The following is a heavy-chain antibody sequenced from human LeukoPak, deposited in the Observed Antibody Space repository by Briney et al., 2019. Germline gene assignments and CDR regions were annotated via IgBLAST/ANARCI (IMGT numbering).Heavy chain of an antibody. J-gene: IGHJ4*02. CDR2: LWYDGRNK. D-gene: IGHD4-17*01. CDR1: GFTFRNYG. V-gene: IGHV3-33*03. Sequence: PGGSLRLSCAPSGFTFRNYGMHWVRQAPGKGLEWVSGLWYDGRNKAYADSVKGRFTISRDNAKNTVYLQMNSLRVEDTGVYSCASALTTVTPHFHYWGQGTLVTVSS. CDR3: ASALTTVTPHFHY.